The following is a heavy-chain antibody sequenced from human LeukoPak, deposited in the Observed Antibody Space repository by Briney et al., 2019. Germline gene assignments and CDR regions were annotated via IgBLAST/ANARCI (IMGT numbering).Heavy chain of an antibody. D-gene: IGHD3-10*01. CDR2: IKQDGSEK. V-gene: IGHV3-7*05. J-gene: IGHJ3*01. CDR1: GFTFNSYW. Sequence: GGSLRLSCVVSGFTFNSYWMSWVRQAPGKGLQWVANIKQDGSEKYCVDSVKGRFTISRDNAKNSLYLQMNSLRAEDTAVYYCSLGSTFDVWGEGTMVTVSS. CDR3: SLGSTFDV.